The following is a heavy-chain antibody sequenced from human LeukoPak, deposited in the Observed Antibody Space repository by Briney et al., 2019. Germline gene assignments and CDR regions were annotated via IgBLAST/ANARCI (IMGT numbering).Heavy chain of an antibody. CDR3: ARSKFSNVYSSHDY. J-gene: IGHJ4*02. Sequence: ASVKVSCKASGGTLSSYAISWVRQAPGQGLEWMGGIIPIFGTANYAQKFQGRVTITTDESTSTAYMELSSLRSEDTAVYYCARSKFSNVYSSHDYWGQGTLVTVSS. CDR2: IIPIFGTA. V-gene: IGHV1-69*05. CDR1: GGTLSSYA. D-gene: IGHD6-13*01.